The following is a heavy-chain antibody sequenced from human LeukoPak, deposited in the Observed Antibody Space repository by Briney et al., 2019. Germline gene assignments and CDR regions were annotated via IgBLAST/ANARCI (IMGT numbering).Heavy chain of an antibody. J-gene: IGHJ3*02. CDR3: ARARGATVTPHAFDI. Sequence: GGSLRLSCAASGFTFSSYSMNWARQAPGKGLEWVSSISSSSSYIYYADSVKGRFTISRDNAKNSLYLQMNSLRAEDTAVYYCARARGATVTPHAFDIWGQGTMVTVSS. V-gene: IGHV3-21*01. CDR2: ISSSSSYI. CDR1: GFTFSSYS. D-gene: IGHD4-17*01.